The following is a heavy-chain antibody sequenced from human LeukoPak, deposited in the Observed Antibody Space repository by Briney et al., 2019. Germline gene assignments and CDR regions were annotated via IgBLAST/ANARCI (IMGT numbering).Heavy chain of an antibody. J-gene: IGHJ4*02. V-gene: IGHV3-23*01. CDR3: AKRGVVVRVFLVGFHKGAYYFDS. D-gene: IGHD3-16*02. CDR2: LSGSAGGT. Sequence: GGSLRLSCGVSGITLSNYGMSWVRQAPGKGLEWVAGLSGSAGGTNYADSVKGRFTISRDNSKNTLFLQMNRLRAEDTAVYFCAKRGVVVRVFLVGFHKGAYYFDSWGQGAQVTVSS. CDR1: GITLSNYG.